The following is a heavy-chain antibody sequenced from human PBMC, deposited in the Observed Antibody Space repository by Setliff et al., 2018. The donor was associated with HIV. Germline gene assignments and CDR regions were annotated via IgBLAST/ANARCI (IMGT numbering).Heavy chain of an antibody. J-gene: IGHJ3*01. CDR1: GVSITSNSYY. CDR3: ANAPYPRGAFDV. D-gene: IGHD3-10*01. Sequence: SETLSLTFTVSGVSITSNSYYWGWIRQPPGKGLEWIGSLYNNGVTYYNPSLRSRVTIFVDMSKNQFSLKLTSVTAADTAMYYCANAPYPRGAFDVWGQGTVVTVSS. CDR2: LYNNGVT. V-gene: IGHV4-39*01.